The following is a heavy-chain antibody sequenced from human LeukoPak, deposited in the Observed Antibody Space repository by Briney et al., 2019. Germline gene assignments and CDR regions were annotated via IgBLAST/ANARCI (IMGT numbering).Heavy chain of an antibody. J-gene: IGHJ3*02. CDR1: GGSISSYY. Sequence: SETLSLTCTVSGGSISSYYWSWIRQPAGKGLEWIGRIYTSGSTNYNPSLKSRVTISVDTSKNQFSLKLSSVTAADTAVYYCAREGIAVAGTLDAFDIWGQGTMVTVSS. CDR3: AREGIAVAGTLDAFDI. V-gene: IGHV4-4*07. D-gene: IGHD6-19*01. CDR2: IYTSGST.